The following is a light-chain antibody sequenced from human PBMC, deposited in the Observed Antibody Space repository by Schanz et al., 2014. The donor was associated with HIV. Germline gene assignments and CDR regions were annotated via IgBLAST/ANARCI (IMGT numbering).Light chain of an antibody. Sequence: EIVMTQSPATLSVSPGERATLSCRASQSVSSNLAWYQQKPGQAPRLLIYGASTRATGIPARFSGSGSGTDFTLTINSLEPEDFAVYYCQQRSSWLGITFGQGTRLEIK. CDR1: QSVSSN. J-gene: IGKJ5*01. V-gene: IGKV3-15*01. CDR3: QQRSSWLGIT. CDR2: GAS.